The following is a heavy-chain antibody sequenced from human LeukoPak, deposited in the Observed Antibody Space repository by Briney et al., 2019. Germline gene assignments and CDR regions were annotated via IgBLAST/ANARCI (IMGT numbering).Heavy chain of an antibody. J-gene: IGHJ4*02. CDR3: ARGRGYYDTSGAFDY. CDR1: GFTFSSYE. CDR2: ISSSGSTI. V-gene: IGHV3-48*03. D-gene: IGHD3-22*01. Sequence: PGGSLRLSCAASGFTFSSYEMNWVRQAPGKGLEWVSYISSSGSTIYYADSVKGRFTISRDNAKNSLYLQMNSLRAEDTAAYYCARGRGYYDTSGAFDYWGQGTLVTVSS.